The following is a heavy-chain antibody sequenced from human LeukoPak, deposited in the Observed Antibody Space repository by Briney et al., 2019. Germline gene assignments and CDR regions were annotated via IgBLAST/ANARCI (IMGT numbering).Heavy chain of an antibody. CDR1: GGSISSSSYF. Sequence: SETVSLTCTVWGGSISSSSYFWGWIRQPPGKGLERIGSIYYSGSTYYNPSLKSRVTISVDTSKNQFSLKLSSVTAADTAVYYCARSWPYMSSPGAFDIWGQGTMVTVSS. J-gene: IGHJ3*02. V-gene: IGHV4-39*01. CDR2: IYYSGST. CDR3: ARSWPYMSSPGAFDI. D-gene: IGHD6-19*01.